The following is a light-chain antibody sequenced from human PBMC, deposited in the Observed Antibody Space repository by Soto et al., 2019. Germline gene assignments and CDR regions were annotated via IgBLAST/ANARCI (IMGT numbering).Light chain of an antibody. CDR1: SSDVGGYNY. V-gene: IGLV2-8*01. CDR3: SSYATGDNYV. CDR2: EVT. J-gene: IGLJ1*01. Sequence: QSALTQPPSASGSPGQSVTISCTGTSSDVGGYNYVSWYQQHPGKAPKLMIYEVTKRPSGVPDRFSGSKSGNTASLTVSGLQAEDEAEYYCSSYATGDNYVFGSGTKVTVL.